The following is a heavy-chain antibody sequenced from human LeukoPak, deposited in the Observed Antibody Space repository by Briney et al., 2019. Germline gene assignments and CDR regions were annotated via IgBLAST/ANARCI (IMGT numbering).Heavy chain of an antibody. Sequence: GGSLRLSCAASGFTFSSYSMNWVRQAPGKGLEWVSYISSSSSTIYYADSVEGRFTISRDNAKNSLYLQMNSLRAEDTAVYYCARELSGSYYRFYFDYWGQGTLVTVSS. CDR3: ARELSGSYYRFYFDY. CDR1: GFTFSSYS. CDR2: ISSSSSTI. J-gene: IGHJ4*02. D-gene: IGHD1-26*01. V-gene: IGHV3-48*01.